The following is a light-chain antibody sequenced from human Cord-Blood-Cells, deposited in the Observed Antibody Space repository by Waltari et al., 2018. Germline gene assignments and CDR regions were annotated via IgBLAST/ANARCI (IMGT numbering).Light chain of an antibody. J-gene: IGLJ2*01. CDR2: YDS. V-gene: IGLV3-21*04. CDR3: QVWDSSSDHVV. CDR1: NIGSKS. Sequence: SYVLTQPPSVSVAPGKTARITCGGTNIGSKSVHWYQQTPGQAPVLVIDYDSDRPSGIPERFSGSNSGNTATLTISRVEAGDEADYYCQVWDSSSDHVVFGGGTKLTVL.